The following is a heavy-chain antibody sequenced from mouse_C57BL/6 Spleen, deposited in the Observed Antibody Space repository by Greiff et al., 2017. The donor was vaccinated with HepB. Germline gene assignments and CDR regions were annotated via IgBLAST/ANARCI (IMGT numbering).Heavy chain of an antibody. Sequence: DVKLVESGGGLVKPGGSLKLSCAASGFTFSSYAMSWVRQTPEKRLEWVATISDGGSYTYYPDNVKGRFTISRDNAKNNLYLQMSHLKSEDTAMYYCARGGGLRYFDYWGQGTTLTVSS. J-gene: IGHJ2*01. CDR2: ISDGGSYT. CDR3: ARGGGLRYFDY. CDR1: GFTFSSYA. V-gene: IGHV5-4*03. D-gene: IGHD2-4*01.